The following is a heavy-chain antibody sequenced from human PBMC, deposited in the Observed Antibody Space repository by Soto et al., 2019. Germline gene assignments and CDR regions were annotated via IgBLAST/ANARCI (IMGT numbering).Heavy chain of an antibody. CDR2: IFHTGDT. V-gene: IGHV4-28*01. Sequence: SETLSLTCTISTFSISSYNWWGWIRQPPGKGLEWIGYIFHTGDTYYNPSLKSRVTMSVDTSRNQFSLALSSVTAVDTAVYYCARKPAATGWFDPWGQGTLVTVSS. J-gene: IGHJ5*02. CDR3: ARKPAATGWFDP. CDR1: TFSISSYNW. D-gene: IGHD2-15*01.